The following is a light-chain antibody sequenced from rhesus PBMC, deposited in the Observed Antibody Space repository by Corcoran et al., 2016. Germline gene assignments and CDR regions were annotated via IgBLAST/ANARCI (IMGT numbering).Light chain of an antibody. CDR2: AAS. J-gene: IGKJ4*01. CDR3: QQHNSHPLT. CDR1: QTISSY. V-gene: IGKV1-44*02. Sequence: DIQMTQSPSSLSASVGDRVTITCRASQTISSYLAWYQQKPGKVPKLLSYAASSLESGVPSRFSGSGAETEFTLTISSLQPEDFATYYCQQHNSHPLTFGGGTKVEIK.